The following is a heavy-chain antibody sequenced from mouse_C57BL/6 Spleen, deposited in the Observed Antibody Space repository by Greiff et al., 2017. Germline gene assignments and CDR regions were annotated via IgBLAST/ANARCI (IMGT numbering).Heavy chain of an antibody. CDR2: IYPGDGDT. J-gene: IGHJ1*03. CDR3: AREGGLRRRDWYFDV. V-gene: IGHV1-80*01. CDR1: GYAFSSYW. Sequence: QVQLQQSGAELVKPGASVKISCKASGYAFSSYWMNWVKQRPGKGLEWIGQIYPGDGDTNYNGKFKGKATLTADKSSSTAYMQLSSLTSEDSAVYFGAREGGLRRRDWYFDVWGTGTTVTVSS. D-gene: IGHD2-2*01.